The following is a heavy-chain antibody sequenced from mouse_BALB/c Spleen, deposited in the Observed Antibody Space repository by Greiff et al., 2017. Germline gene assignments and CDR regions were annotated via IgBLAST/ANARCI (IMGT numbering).Heavy chain of an antibody. D-gene: IGHD1-1*01. V-gene: IGHV2-9*02. J-gene: IGHJ3*01. CDR2: IWAGGST. CDR3: TTYCYCYFAY. CDR1: GFSLTSYG. Sequence: QVHLKQSGPGLVAPSQSLSITCTVSGFSLTSYGVHWVRQPPGKGLEWLGVIWAGGSTNYNSELMSRLSTSKDNSKSQGFLKMNRLQTDDKAMYYSTTYCYCYFAYWGQGTLVTVSA.